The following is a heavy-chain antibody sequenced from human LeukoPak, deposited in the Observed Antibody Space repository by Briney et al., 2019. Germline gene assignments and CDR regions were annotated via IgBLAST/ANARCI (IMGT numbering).Heavy chain of an antibody. D-gene: IGHD3-22*01. CDR3: AKGDSSGYYSPEDY. J-gene: IGHJ4*02. CDR2: IRSDTGT. Sequence: PGGSLRLSCAASGLSVSHNYMTWVRQAPGKGLQWVSMIRSDTGTDYADSVKGRFTISRDNSKDTLYLQMNSLRAEDTAVYYCAKGDSSGYYSPEDYWGQGTLVTVSS. V-gene: IGHV3-66*01. CDR1: GLSVSHNY.